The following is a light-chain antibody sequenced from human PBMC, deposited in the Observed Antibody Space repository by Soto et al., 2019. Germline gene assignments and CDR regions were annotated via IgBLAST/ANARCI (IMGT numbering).Light chain of an antibody. Sequence: QSVLTQPPSASGSPGQSVTISCTGTSSDVGGYNYVSWYQQHPGKAPKLIIYEVTKRPSGVPDRLSGSKSGNTASLTVSGLQAEDEADYYCSSHAGINNVVFGGGTKVTVL. V-gene: IGLV2-8*01. CDR3: SSHAGINNVV. CDR1: SSDVGGYNY. J-gene: IGLJ3*02. CDR2: EVT.